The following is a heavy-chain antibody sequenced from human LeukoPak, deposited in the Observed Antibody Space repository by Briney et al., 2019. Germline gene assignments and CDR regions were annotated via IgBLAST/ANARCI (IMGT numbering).Heavy chain of an antibody. D-gene: IGHD5-12*01. CDR1: GGSISSGDYY. CDR2: IYYRGST. J-gene: IGHJ6*02. V-gene: IGHV4-30-4*01. CDR3: AREATYSGYANYGMDV. Sequence: SQTLSLTCTVSGGSISSGDYYWSWIRQPPGKGLDWIGYIYYRGSTYYNPSLKSRVTISVDTSKTQFSMKLSSVTAADTAVYYCAREATYSGYANYGMDVWGQGTTVTVSS.